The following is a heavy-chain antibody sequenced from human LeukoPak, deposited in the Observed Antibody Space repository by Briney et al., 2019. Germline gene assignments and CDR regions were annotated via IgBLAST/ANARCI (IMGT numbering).Heavy chain of an antibody. CDR2: IYYSGST. V-gene: IGHV4-31*03. Sequence: SETLSLTCTVSGGSISSGGYYWSWIRQHPGKGLEWIGYIYYSGSTYYNPSLKSRVTISVDTSKNQFSLKLSSVTAADTAVYYCARLSFLYYFDYWGQGTLVTVSS. CDR1: GGSISSGGYY. J-gene: IGHJ4*02. CDR3: ARLSFLYYFDY.